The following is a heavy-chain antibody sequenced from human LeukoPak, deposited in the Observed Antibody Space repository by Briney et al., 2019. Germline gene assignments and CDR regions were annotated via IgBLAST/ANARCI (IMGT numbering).Heavy chain of an antibody. J-gene: IGHJ4*02. CDR1: GGSMTSDY. CDR2: IHYSGRT. V-gene: IGHV4-59*01. Sequence: SETLSLTCTVSGGSMTSDYWSWLRQLPGKGLEWIAYIHYSGRTNYNPSLKSRVTISGDTSKNRFSLRLTSATPADTAVYYCAKGAGWYEYWGQGTLVTVSS. CDR3: AKGAGWYEY. D-gene: IGHD6-19*01.